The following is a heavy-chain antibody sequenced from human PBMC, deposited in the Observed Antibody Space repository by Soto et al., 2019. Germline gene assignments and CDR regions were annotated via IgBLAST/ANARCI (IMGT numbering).Heavy chain of an antibody. CDR3: AAVMGSDYDYVWGSLSFDH. V-gene: IGHV3-23*01. D-gene: IGHD3-16*01. CDR1: LSSYA. Sequence: EVHLLESGGGLVQPGGSLRLSCAVSLSSYAMTWVRQAPGKRLEWVAGISVSGGSTNYAVSVKGRFTISRDNDKNTVYLLMNSLRADDTAVYFCAAVMGSDYDYVWGSLSFDHWGQGALVTVST. CDR2: ISVSGGST. J-gene: IGHJ4*02.